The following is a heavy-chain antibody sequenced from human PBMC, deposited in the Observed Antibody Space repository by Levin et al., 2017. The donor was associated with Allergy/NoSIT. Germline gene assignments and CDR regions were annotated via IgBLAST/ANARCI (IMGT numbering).Heavy chain of an antibody. J-gene: IGHJ6*04. CDR1: GFTFRTYE. Sequence: GGSLRLSCAGSGFTFRTYEMNWVRQAPGKGLEWIAYISNNGVTIDYADSVKGRFIISRDNTRDSLFLELNSLRDEDPAVYYCVGSLLQGTQPYYYYGMAVWGEGTSVAVSS. D-gene: IGHD1-7*01. CDR2: ISNNGVTI. V-gene: IGHV3-48*03. CDR3: VGSLLQGTQPYYYYGMAV.